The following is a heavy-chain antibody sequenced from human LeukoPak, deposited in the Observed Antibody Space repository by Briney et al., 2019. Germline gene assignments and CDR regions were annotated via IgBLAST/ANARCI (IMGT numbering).Heavy chain of an antibody. V-gene: IGHV1-46*01. CDR2: INPRGGST. CDR3: AREPRLVVVPVQPIYGMDV. Sequence: GASVKVSCKASGYIFTSYYMHWVRQAPGQGLEWTGIINPRGGSTSYQQKLQGRVTMTRDTSTSTVYMELSSLSSEDTAVYYCAREPRLVVVPVQPIYGMDVWGQGTTVTVSS. CDR1: GYIFTSYY. D-gene: IGHD2-2*01. J-gene: IGHJ6*02.